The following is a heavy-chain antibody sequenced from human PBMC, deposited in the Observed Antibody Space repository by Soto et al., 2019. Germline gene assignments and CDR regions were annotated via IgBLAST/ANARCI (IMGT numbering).Heavy chain of an antibody. V-gene: IGHV1-8*01. D-gene: IGHD3-16*02. Sequence: GGSVKVSCKASGYTFTSYDINWVRQATGQGLEWMGWMNPNSGNTGYAQKFQGRVTMTRNTSISTAYMELSSLRSEDTAVYYCASSGELSLFGAFDIWGQGTMVTGSS. CDR3: ASSGELSLFGAFDI. CDR1: GYTFTSYD. J-gene: IGHJ3*02. CDR2: MNPNSGNT.